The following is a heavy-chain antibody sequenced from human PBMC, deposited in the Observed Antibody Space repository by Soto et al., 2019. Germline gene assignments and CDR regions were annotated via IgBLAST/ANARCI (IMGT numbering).Heavy chain of an antibody. J-gene: IGHJ5*02. CDR2: IYHSGST. Sequence: QLQLQESGSGLVKPSQTLSLTCAVCGGAISSGGYSWSWIRQPPGKGLEWIGDIYHSGSTSYTPSLKSRVTISVDRSTIQSSLKLSSVTAADTVVFYCARVPDRWGQGTLVTFSS. V-gene: IGHV4-30-2*01. CDR1: GGAISSGGYS. CDR3: ARVPDR.